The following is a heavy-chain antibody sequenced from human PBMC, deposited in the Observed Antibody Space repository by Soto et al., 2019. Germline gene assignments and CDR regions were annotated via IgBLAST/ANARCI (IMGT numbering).Heavy chain of an antibody. CDR1: GFTFSGYA. Sequence: GGSLRLSCAASGFTFSGYAMTWVRQAPGKGLEWVSTISGSGGSKYYAGSVKGRFTISRDNSKNTLLLQMNSLRAEDTAVYYCAKDGNYYSSGSPYYFDCWGRGTLVTVSS. CDR3: AKDGNYYSSGSPYYFDC. J-gene: IGHJ4*02. CDR2: ISGSGGSK. V-gene: IGHV3-23*01. D-gene: IGHD3-10*01.